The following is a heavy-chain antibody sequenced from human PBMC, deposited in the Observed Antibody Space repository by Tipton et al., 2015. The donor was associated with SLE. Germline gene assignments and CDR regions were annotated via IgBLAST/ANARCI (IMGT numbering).Heavy chain of an antibody. Sequence: QVQLVQSGAEVKQPGASVKVSCKASGYIFTSYGISWVRQAPGQGLEWMGWISAYNGNTNYAEKVQGRVTMITDTSTSTAYMELRMLTSDDTAVYYCARDLKKTFGGGSHSFDYWGQGTLVTVSS. D-gene: IGHD3-16*01. J-gene: IGHJ4*02. V-gene: IGHV1-18*01. CDR1: GYIFTSYG. CDR3: ARDLKKTFGGGSHSFDY. CDR2: ISAYNGNT.